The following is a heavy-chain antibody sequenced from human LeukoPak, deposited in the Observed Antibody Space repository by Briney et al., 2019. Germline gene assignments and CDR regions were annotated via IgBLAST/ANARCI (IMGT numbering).Heavy chain of an antibody. Sequence: GGSLRLSCAASGFTFSSYGMHWVRQAPGKGLEGVAFIRYDGSKKYYADSVKGRFTISRDNSKNTLYLQMNSLRAEDTAVYYCAKDREPLVVVPAASAFDPWGQGTLVTVSS. V-gene: IGHV3-30*02. D-gene: IGHD2-2*01. CDR3: AKDREPLVVVPAASAFDP. CDR1: GFTFSSYG. CDR2: IRYDGSKK. J-gene: IGHJ5*02.